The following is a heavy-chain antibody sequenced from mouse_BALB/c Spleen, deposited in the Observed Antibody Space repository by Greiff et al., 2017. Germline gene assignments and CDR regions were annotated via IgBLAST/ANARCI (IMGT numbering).Heavy chain of an antibody. J-gene: IGHJ1*01. Sequence: QVQLQQSGAELVRPGSSVKISCKASGYASSSYWMNWVKQRPGQGLEWIGQIYPGDGDTNYNGKFKGKATLTADKSSSTAYMQLSSLTSEDSAVYFCARWVHDGYHAYWYFDVWGAGTTVTVSS. CDR2: IYPGDGDT. CDR1: GYASSSYW. D-gene: IGHD2-3*01. V-gene: IGHV1-80*01. CDR3: ARWVHDGYHAYWYFDV.